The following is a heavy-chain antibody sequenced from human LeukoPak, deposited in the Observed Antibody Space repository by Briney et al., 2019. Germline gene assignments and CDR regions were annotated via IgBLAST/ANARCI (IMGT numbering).Heavy chain of an antibody. Sequence: AGGSLRLSCAASGFTFSSYSMNWVRQAPGKGLEWVSSISSSSSYIYYADSVKGRFTISRDNAKNSLYLQMNSLRAEDTAVYYCASIGDGYNPFDYWGQGTLVTVSS. V-gene: IGHV3-21*01. J-gene: IGHJ4*02. CDR3: ASIGDGYNPFDY. CDR2: ISSSSSYI. CDR1: GFTFSSYS. D-gene: IGHD5-24*01.